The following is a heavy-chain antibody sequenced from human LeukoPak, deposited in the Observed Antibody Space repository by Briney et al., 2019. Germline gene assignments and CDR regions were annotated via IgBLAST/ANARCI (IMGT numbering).Heavy chain of an antibody. CDR2: INPGGSNI. D-gene: IGHD5-24*01. Sequence: ASVKVSCKASGGTFSSYAISWVRQAPGQGLEWMAIINPGGSNIDYAQKFQGRVTMTRDTSTSTVYMDLSSLRSEDTAVYYCARTNGYTLGFDYWGQGTLVTVSS. J-gene: IGHJ4*02. CDR1: GGTFSSYA. CDR3: ARTNGYTLGFDY. V-gene: IGHV1-46*01.